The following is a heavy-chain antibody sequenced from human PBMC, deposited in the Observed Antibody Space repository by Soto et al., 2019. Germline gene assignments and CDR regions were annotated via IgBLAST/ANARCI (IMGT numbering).Heavy chain of an antibody. CDR1: GFTFSSYA. Sequence: PGGSLRLSCAASGFTFSSYAMHWVRQAPGKGLEWVAVISYDGSNKYYADSVKGRFTISRDNSKNTLYLQMNSLRAEDTAVYYCAREEGTAVAGNYFDYWGQGTLVTVSS. V-gene: IGHV3-30-3*01. CDR3: AREEGTAVAGNYFDY. D-gene: IGHD6-19*01. J-gene: IGHJ4*02. CDR2: ISYDGSNK.